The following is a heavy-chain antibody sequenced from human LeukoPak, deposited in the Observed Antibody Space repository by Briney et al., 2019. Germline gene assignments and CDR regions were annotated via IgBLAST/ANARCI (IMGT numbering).Heavy chain of an antibody. CDR1: GFTFSSYA. CDR2: ISGGGDVT. CDR3: ASGSGINY. Sequence: GGSLRLSCAGSGFTFSSYALSWLRQTPGKGLEWVSTISGGGDVTYYADSVKGRFTISRDNSKNSLYLQMSSLRAEDTAVYSCASGSGINYWGHGTLVTVSS. D-gene: IGHD3-10*01. J-gene: IGHJ4*01. V-gene: IGHV3-23*01.